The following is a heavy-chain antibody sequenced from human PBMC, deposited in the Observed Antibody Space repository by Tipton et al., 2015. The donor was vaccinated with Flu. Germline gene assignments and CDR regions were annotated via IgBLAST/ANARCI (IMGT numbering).Heavy chain of an antibody. CDR3: ARADHYSGSGSYYHYYGMDV. CDR1: GFSFSDHY. V-gene: IGHV3-72*01. D-gene: IGHD3-10*01. CDR2: IRNKGNSYNT. Sequence: QLVQSGGGLVQPGGSLRLSCAASGFSFSDHYMDWVRRAPGKGLEWVGRIRNKGNSYNTEYAASVKGRFTISRDDSENSLYLHMNSLKTEDTAVYYCARADHYSGSGSYYHYYGMDVWGQGTTVTVSS. J-gene: IGHJ6*02.